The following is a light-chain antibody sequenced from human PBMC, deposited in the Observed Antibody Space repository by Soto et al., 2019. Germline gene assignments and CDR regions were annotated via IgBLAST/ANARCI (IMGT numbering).Light chain of an antibody. J-gene: IGKJ1*01. V-gene: IGKV1-5*01. CDR3: QQYNSYPWT. CDR1: QSISSW. Sequence: DIQMTQSPSTLYASVGDRVFITFLASQSISSWLAWYQQKPGKAPKLLIYDASSLESGVPSRFSGSGSGTEFTLTISSLQPDDFATYYCQQYNSYPWTLGQGPKVDI. CDR2: DAS.